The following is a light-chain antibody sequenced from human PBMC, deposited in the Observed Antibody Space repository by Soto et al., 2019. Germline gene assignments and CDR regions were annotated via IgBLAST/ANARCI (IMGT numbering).Light chain of an antibody. CDR1: HTISSSY. Sequence: IVFTQSPRTLSLSPGERATLSCRASHTISSSYLAWYQQKPGQAPRLLIFDASTRATGIPARFSGSGSGTEFTLTISSLQSEDFAVYYCQQYHNWPPWTFGQGTKVDIK. CDR3: QQYHNWPPWT. J-gene: IGKJ1*01. CDR2: DAS. V-gene: IGKV3-15*01.